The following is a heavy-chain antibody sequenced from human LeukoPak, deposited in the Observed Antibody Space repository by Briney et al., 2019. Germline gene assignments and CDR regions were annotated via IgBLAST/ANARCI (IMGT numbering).Heavy chain of an antibody. CDR1: DYSISSGYH. V-gene: IGHV4-38-2*01. Sequence: SETLSLTCAVYDYSISSGYHWGWIRQPPEKGLEWIGSISRSGSTYYSPSLKGRVTMSVVSSKNEFSRNLTSVTAADTAVYYCARGYIGNSGRYYYYYMDVWGKGTTVTVSS. CDR2: ISRSGST. D-gene: IGHD1-26*01. CDR3: ARGYIGNSGRYYYYYMDV. J-gene: IGHJ6*03.